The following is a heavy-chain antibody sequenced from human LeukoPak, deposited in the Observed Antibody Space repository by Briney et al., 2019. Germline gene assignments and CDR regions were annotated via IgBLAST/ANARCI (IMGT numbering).Heavy chain of an antibody. CDR2: INPNSGGT. V-gene: IGHV1-2*02. Sequence: ASVEVSCKASGYTFTGYYMHWVRQAPGQGLEWMGWINPNSGGTNYAQKFQGRVTMTRDTSISTACMELSRLRSDDTAVYYCAADSRILTGYYYYYYMDVWGKGTTVTVSS. D-gene: IGHD3-9*01. CDR1: GYTFTGYY. CDR3: AADSRILTGYYYYYYMDV. J-gene: IGHJ6*03.